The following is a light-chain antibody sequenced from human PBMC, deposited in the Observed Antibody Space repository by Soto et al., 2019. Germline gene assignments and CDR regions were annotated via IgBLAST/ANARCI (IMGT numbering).Light chain of an antibody. CDR1: SSDVGSYDY. CDR2: DVN. V-gene: IGLV2-14*03. CDR3: SSYTSSSTLLV. J-gene: IGLJ1*01. Sequence: QSALTQPASVSGSSGQSITISCTGTSSDVGSYDYVSWFQQHPGKAPKLMVFDVNNRPSGVSNRFSGSKSGNTASLTISGLQAEDEADYYCSSYTSSSTLLVFGTGTKLTVL.